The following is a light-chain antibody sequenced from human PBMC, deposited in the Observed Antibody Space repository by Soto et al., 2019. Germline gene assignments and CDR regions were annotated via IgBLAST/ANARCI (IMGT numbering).Light chain of an antibody. CDR2: GAS. CDR3: QVYGSSSKT. Sequence: EIVMTQSPATLSVSPGERVTLSCRASQSVNNKVAWYQQKPGQAPRLLIYGASTRATGIPARFSGSGSGTDFTLTISRLEPEDFAVYFCQVYGSSSKTFGQGTKVDIK. J-gene: IGKJ1*01. V-gene: IGKV3-15*01. CDR1: QSVNNK.